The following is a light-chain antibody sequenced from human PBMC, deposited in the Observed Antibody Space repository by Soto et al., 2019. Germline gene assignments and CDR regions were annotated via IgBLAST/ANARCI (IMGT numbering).Light chain of an antibody. Sequence: EIVMTQSPATLSVSPGERATLSCRASQSVGTYLAWYQQKPGQAPRILIYGASTRAAGISPRFSGGGSGTEFTLTISSLQSEDFAGYHCQQYNDWPRTFGQGTKVGIK. CDR2: GAS. J-gene: IGKJ1*01. CDR3: QQYNDWPRT. CDR1: QSVGTY. V-gene: IGKV3-15*01.